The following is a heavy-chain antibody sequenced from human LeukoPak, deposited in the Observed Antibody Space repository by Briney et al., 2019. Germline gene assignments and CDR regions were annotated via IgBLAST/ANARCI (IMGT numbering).Heavy chain of an antibody. CDR1: GYNFVGYY. CDR3: AREYSASGH. CDR2: IDPYTGNT. Sequence: ASVKVSCKASGYNFVGYYLHWVRQAPGQGLEWMAWIDPYTGNTHYAQKFQGRITVTRDTSLSTTYMELNWLTSDDTALYYRAREYSASGHWGQGTLVTISS. V-gene: IGHV1-2*02. D-gene: IGHD5-12*01. J-gene: IGHJ4*02.